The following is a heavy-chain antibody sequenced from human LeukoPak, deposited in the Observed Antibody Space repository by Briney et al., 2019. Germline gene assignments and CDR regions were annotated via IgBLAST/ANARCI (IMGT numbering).Heavy chain of an antibody. CDR2: IYHSGST. D-gene: IGHD3-3*01. J-gene: IGHJ6*03. V-gene: IGHV4-38-2*02. CDR1: GYSISSGYY. Sequence: SETLSLTCTVSGYSISSGYYWGWIRQPPGKGLEWIGSIYHSGSTYYNPSLKSRVTISVDTSKNQFSLKLSSVTAADTAVYYCARGFLEWLLPTNYYMDVWGKGTTVTVSS. CDR3: ARGFLEWLLPTNYYMDV.